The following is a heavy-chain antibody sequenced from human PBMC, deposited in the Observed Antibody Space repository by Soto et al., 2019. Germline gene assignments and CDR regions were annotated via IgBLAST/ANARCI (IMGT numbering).Heavy chain of an antibody. CDR3: AREGILLLGAFDI. Sequence: SETLSLTCNVSGGSINNYYWNWVRQTPGKGLEWIGYIYYTGSTHYNPSLKSRVTMSVDTSKNQFSLRLTSVTAADTALYFCAREGILLLGAFDIWGQGTVVTVSS. V-gene: IGHV4-59*01. D-gene: IGHD3-9*01. J-gene: IGHJ3*02. CDR1: GGSINNYY. CDR2: IYYTGST.